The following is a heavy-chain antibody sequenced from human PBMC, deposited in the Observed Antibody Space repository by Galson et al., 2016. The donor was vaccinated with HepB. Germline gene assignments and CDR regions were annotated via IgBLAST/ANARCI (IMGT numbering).Heavy chain of an antibody. CDR2: IFHSGST. Sequence: SETLSLTCTVSGGSINSGSYFWGWIRQPPGRRLEWIGNIFHSGSTYYNPSFKSRVTISVDTSKNQFSVKLRSVTAADTAVYYCARRAACRTATCYEGAFDMWGQGTRVTVSS. J-gene: IGHJ3*02. CDR1: GGSINSGSYF. CDR3: ARRAACRTATCYEGAFDM. V-gene: IGHV4-39*01. D-gene: IGHD3-9*01.